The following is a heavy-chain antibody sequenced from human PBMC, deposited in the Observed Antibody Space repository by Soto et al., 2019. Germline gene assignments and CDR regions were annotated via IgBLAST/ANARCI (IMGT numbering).Heavy chain of an antibody. V-gene: IGHV4-39*07. CDR1: GGSISSSSYY. CDR3: ARRYGSAIYY. J-gene: IGHJ4*02. D-gene: IGHD1-26*01. CDR2: IYYSGST. Sequence: SETLSLTCTVSGGSISSSSYYWGWIRQPPGKGLEWIGSIYYSGSTYYNPSLKSRVTISVDKSKNHFFLKLSSVTAADTAVYYCARRYGSAIYYWGQGTLVTVSS.